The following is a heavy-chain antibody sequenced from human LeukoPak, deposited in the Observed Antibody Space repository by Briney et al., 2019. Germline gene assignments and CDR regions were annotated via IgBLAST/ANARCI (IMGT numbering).Heavy chain of an antibody. Sequence: GGSLRLSCAASGFTVSDNYMTWVRQAPGKGLEWVSVIVGNGGGIYYADSVKGRFTISRDNSENTLYLQMNSLRAEDTAMYYCVKDRKPDGRYNFDHWGQGTLVTVSS. CDR1: GFTVSDNY. D-gene: IGHD5-24*01. CDR3: VKDRKPDGRYNFDH. J-gene: IGHJ4*02. V-gene: IGHV3-53*01. CDR2: IVGNGGGI.